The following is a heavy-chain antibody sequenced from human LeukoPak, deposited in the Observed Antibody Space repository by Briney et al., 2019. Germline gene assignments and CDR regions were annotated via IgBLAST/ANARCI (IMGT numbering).Heavy chain of an antibody. V-gene: IGHV4-59*01. CDR1: GGSISSYY. D-gene: IGHD1-14*01. CDR2: IYYSGST. Sequence: PSETLSLTCTVSGGSISSYYWSWIRQPPGKGLEWIGYIYYSGSTNYSPSLKSRVTISVDTSKNQFSLKLSSVTAADTAVYYCARDNPPEAFDIWGQGTRVTVSS. J-gene: IGHJ3*02. CDR3: ARDNPPEAFDI.